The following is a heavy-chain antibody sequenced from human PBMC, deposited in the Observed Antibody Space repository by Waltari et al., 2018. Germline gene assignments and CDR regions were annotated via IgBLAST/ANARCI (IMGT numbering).Heavy chain of an antibody. Sequence: QMQLQESGTGLVKPSGTLSLTCLFSGESMSTNNWWSWVRQSPEKGLEWIGQVHRSGRTNYNPSFARRVDTSLETSINHFCLKVASATAADTVVYYCARDRGRGVYLASWGQGPLVTV. D-gene: IGHD2-15*01. CDR3: ARDRGRGVYLAS. CDR2: VHRSGRT. V-gene: IGHV4-4*02. CDR1: GESMSTNNW. J-gene: IGHJ4*02.